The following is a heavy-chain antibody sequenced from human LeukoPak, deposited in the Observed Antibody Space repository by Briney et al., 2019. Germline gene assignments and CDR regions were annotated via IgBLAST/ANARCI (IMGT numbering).Heavy chain of an antibody. Sequence: ASVKVSCKASGYTFTGYYMHWVRQAPGQGPEWMGRINPNSGGTNYAQKFQGRVTMTRDTSISTAYMELSRLRSDDTAVYYCARDQEYYDSSGYRVYYFDYWGQGTLVTVSS. J-gene: IGHJ4*02. D-gene: IGHD3-22*01. CDR1: GYTFTGYY. CDR3: ARDQEYYDSSGYRVYYFDY. CDR2: INPNSGGT. V-gene: IGHV1-2*06.